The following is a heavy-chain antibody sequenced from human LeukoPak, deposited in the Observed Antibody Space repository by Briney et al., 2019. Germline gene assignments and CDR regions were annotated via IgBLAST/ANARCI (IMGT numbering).Heavy chain of an antibody. V-gene: IGHV5-51*01. CDR2: IYPGDSDT. CDR1: GYSFTSYW. D-gene: IGHD1-26*01. CDR3: ARHHSGSYPLGAFDI. Sequence: GESPKISCKGSGYSFTSYWIGWVRQMPGKGLEWMGIIYPGDSDTRYSPSFQGQVTISADKSISTAYLQWSSLKASDTAMYYCARHHSGSYPLGAFDIWGQGTMVTVSS. J-gene: IGHJ3*02.